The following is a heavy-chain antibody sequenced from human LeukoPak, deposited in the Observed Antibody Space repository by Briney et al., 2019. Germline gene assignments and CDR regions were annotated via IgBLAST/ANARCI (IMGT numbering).Heavy chain of an antibody. CDR1: GFTFSDYY. Sequence: GGSLGLSCAASGFTFSDYYMRWIRQAPGKGLEWVSYISSSSSYTNYADSVKGRFTISRDNAKNPLYLQMNSLRAEDTAVYYCATTTGTYVYGMDVWGKGTTVTVSS. CDR3: ATTTGTYVYGMDV. D-gene: IGHD1-1*01. V-gene: IGHV3-11*06. J-gene: IGHJ6*04. CDR2: ISSSSSYT.